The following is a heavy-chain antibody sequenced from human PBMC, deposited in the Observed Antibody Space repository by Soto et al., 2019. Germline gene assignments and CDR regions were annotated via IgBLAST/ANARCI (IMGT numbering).Heavy chain of an antibody. CDR3: ARAGVATIYPGNNWFDP. CDR2: IYSSGST. D-gene: IGHD5-12*01. J-gene: IGHJ5*02. V-gene: IGHV4-59*08. Sequence: PSETLSLTCTVSGGSISNSYWSWIRQSPEKGLEWIGYIYSSGSTNYNPSLKSRVTISVDTSKNQFSLNLSSVTAADTAMYYCARAGVATIYPGNNWFDPWGQGTLVTVSS. CDR1: GGSISNSY.